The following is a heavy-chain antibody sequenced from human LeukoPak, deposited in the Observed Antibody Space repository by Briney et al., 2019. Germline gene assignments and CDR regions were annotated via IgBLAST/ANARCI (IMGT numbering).Heavy chain of an antibody. J-gene: IGHJ5*02. D-gene: IGHD6-13*01. Sequence: GGSLRLSCAASGFTFSSYTMSWVRQAPGKGLEWVSAISGSGGSTYYADSVKGRFTISRDNAKNSLYLQMNSLRAEDTAVYYCARGRQQLVHSWGQGTLVTVSS. CDR2: ISGSGGST. V-gene: IGHV3-23*01. CDR3: ARGRQQLVHS. CDR1: GFTFSSYT.